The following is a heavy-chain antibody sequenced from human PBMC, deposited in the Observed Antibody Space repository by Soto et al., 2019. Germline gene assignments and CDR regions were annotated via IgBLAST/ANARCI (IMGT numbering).Heavy chain of an antibody. Sequence: ASVKVSCKASGYTFTSNDINWVRQATGQGLEWMGWMNPNSGNTGYAQKFQGRVTMTRNTSISTAYMELSSLRSEDTAVYYCARGLFPSDAFDIWGQGTMVTVSS. CDR3: ARGLFPSDAFDI. CDR1: GYTFTSND. CDR2: MNPNSGNT. V-gene: IGHV1-8*01. J-gene: IGHJ3*02.